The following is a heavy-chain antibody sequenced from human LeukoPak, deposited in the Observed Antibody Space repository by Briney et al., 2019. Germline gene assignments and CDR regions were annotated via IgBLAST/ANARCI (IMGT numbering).Heavy chain of an antibody. V-gene: IGHV3-30*04. CDR1: GFTFSSYA. J-gene: IGHJ4*02. CDR2: ISYDGSNK. D-gene: IGHD4-11*01. CDR3: ARGLPFDY. Sequence: GGSLRLSCAASGFTFSSYAMHWVRQAPGKGLEWVAVISYDGSNKYYADSVKGRFTISRDNSKNTLYLQMNSLRAEDTAVYYCARGLPFDYWGQGTLVTVSS.